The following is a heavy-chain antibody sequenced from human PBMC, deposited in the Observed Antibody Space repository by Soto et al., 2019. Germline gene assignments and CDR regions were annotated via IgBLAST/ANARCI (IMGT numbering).Heavy chain of an antibody. CDR2: ISYDGSNK. CDR3: VIEGDCSGGSCSIFDY. V-gene: IGHV3-30-3*01. CDR1: GFAFSHYP. D-gene: IGHD2-15*01. Sequence: QVQLVESGGGVVQPGKSLRLSCAASGFAFSHYPVHWVRQAPGKGLEWVAVISYDGSNKYYEDSVKGRFTIFRDNSKNTLYLQMNSLRDEDTAVYYCVIEGDCSGGSCSIFDYWGQGTLVTVSS. J-gene: IGHJ4*02.